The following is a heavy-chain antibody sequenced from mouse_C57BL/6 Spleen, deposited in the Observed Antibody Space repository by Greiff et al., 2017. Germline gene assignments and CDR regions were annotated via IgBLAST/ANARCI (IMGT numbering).Heavy chain of an antibody. CDR3: ARAYYCGSSWFAC. J-gene: IGHJ3*01. CDR1: GFTFSDYG. CDR2: ISSGSSTI. V-gene: IGHV5-17*01. D-gene: IGHD1-1*01. Sequence: EVQLVESGGGLVKPGGSLKLSCAASGFTFSDYGMHWVRQAPEKGLEWVAYISSGSSTIYYADTVKGRFTISRDNAKNTLFLQMTSLRSEDTAMYYCARAYYCGSSWFACWGQGTLVTVSA.